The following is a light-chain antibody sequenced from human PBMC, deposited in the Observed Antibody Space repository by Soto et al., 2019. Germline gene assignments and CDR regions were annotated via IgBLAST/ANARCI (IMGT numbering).Light chain of an antibody. CDR2: GAS. Sequence: EIVITQSPLSLPFTPVDPASISCGSTQRLLHSNGYNYLAWYQQKPGQAPRLLIYGASNRATGIPDRFSGSGSGTDFTLTISRLEPDDFAVYYCQQYGSSGPFGQGTKVAIK. CDR1: QRLLHSNGYNY. V-gene: IGKV3-20*01. J-gene: IGKJ1*01. CDR3: QQYGSSGP.